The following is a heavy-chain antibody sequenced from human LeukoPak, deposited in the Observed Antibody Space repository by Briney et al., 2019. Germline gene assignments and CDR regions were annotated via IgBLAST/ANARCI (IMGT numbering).Heavy chain of an antibody. CDR3: ARLYRDVTTFDY. Sequence: GGSLRLSCTASGFTLSTSWMSWVRQAPGRGLEWVASINQDGSLKHYVDSVKGRFTISRDNVQNSLYLQMNSLRAEDTAVYYCARLYRDVTTFDYWGQGTLVTVSS. CDR1: GFTLSTSW. D-gene: IGHD4-17*01. V-gene: IGHV3-7*01. CDR2: INQDGSLK. J-gene: IGHJ4*02.